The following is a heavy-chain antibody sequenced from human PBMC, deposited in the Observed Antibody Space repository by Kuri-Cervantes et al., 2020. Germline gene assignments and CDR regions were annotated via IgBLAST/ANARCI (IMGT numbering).Heavy chain of an antibody. Sequence: KISCKASGGTFSSYAISWVRQAPGQGLEWMGGIIPFFGPPNYAQRFQGRVTITTDESTSTAYMELSSLRSEDTAVYYCARDTCPNTSCFRKGWFDPWGQGTLVTVSS. CDR1: GGTFSSYA. D-gene: IGHD2-2*01. J-gene: IGHJ5*02. V-gene: IGHV1-69*05. CDR2: IIPFFGPP. CDR3: ARDTCPNTSCFRKGWFDP.